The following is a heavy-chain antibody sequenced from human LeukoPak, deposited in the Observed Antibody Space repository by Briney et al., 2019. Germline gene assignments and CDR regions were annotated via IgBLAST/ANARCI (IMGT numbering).Heavy chain of an antibody. CDR1: GGTFSSYA. CDR3: ARDRITIFGASFDI. D-gene: IGHD3-3*01. J-gene: IGHJ3*02. V-gene: IGHV1-69*05. CDR2: IIPIFGTA. Sequence: ASVKVSCKXSGGTFSSYAISWVRQSPGQGLEWMGRIIPIFGTANYAQKFQGRVTITTDESTSTAYMELSSLRSEDTAVYYCARDRITIFGASFDIWGQGTMVTVSS.